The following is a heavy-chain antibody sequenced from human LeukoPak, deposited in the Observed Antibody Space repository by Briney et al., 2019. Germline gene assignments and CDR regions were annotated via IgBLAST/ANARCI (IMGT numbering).Heavy chain of an antibody. CDR3: ARHAVAVAASDY. V-gene: IGHV4-38-2*02. D-gene: IGHD6-19*01. CDR1: GYFISSGYY. J-gene: IGHJ4*02. Sequence: SETLSLTCTVSGYFISSGYYWGWIRQPPGKGLEWIGNIYHSGSTDYNPSLKSRVTISVDTSKNHFSLKLSSVTAADTAVYYCARHAVAVAASDYWGQGTLVTVSS. CDR2: IYHSGST.